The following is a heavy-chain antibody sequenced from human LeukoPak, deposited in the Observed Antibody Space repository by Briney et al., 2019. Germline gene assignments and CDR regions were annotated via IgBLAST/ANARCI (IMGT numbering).Heavy chain of an antibody. J-gene: IGHJ4*02. CDR1: GYSISSGYY. CDR3: AREAVAGIVRSAIDY. D-gene: IGHD6-19*01. V-gene: IGHV4-38-2*02. Sequence: SETLSLTCTVSGYSISSGYYWGWIRPPPGKGLEWIGSIYHSGSTYYNPSLKSRVTISVDTSKNQFSLKLSSVTAADTAVYYCAREAVAGIVRSAIDYWGQGTLVTVSS. CDR2: IYHSGST.